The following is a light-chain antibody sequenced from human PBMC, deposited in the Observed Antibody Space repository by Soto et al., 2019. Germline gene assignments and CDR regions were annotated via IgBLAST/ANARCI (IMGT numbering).Light chain of an antibody. CDR1: QSISSW. CDR2: KAS. Sequence: DSLMTPSPSALSASVGDRVTITCRASQSISSWLAWYQQKPGKAPKLLIYKASSLESGVPSRFSGSGSGTEFTLTISSLQPDDFATYYCQQYNSYWTFGQGTKV. J-gene: IGKJ1*01. V-gene: IGKV1-5*03. CDR3: QQYNSYWT.